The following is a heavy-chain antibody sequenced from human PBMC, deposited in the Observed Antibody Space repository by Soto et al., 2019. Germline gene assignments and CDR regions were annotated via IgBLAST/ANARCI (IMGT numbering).Heavy chain of an antibody. D-gene: IGHD1-26*01. CDR2: IYYSGST. CDR3: AREELQEAPYYYYGMDV. V-gene: IGHV4-30-4*01. J-gene: IGHJ6*02. CDR1: GGSISSGDYY. Sequence: TSETLSLTCTVSGGSISSGDYYWSWIRQPPGKGLEWIGYIYYSGSTYYNPSLKSRVTISVDTSKNQFSLKLSSVTAADTAVYYCAREELQEAPYYYYGMDVWGQGTTVTVSS.